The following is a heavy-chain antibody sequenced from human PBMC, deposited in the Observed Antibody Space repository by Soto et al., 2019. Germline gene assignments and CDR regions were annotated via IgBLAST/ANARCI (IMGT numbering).Heavy chain of an antibody. CDR1: GYTFTSYY. V-gene: IGHV1-46*01. J-gene: IGHJ4*02. CDR2: INPSGGST. D-gene: IGHD6-19*01. Sequence: ASVKVSCKASGYTFTSYYMHWVRQAPGQGLEWMGIINPSGGSTSYAQKFQGRVTMTRDTSTSTVYMELSSLRSEDTAVYYCARDPVAVAGTWSVSPDYWGQGTLVTVSS. CDR3: ARDPVAVAGTWSVSPDY.